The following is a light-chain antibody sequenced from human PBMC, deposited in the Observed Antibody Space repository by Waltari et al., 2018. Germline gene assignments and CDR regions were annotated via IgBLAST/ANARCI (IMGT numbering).Light chain of an antibody. J-gene: IGKJ2*01. CDR3: QQYIRYPYT. CDR1: QGISHF. V-gene: IGKV1-16*02. Sequence: DIQMTQSPSSLSASVGDRVTIPCRASQGISHFLAWFQHTPGKPPKSLIYAASTLLAGVPSKFSGSGSGTDFTLTRSRLQPEDFATYYCQQYIRYPYTFGQGTKLEIK. CDR2: AAS.